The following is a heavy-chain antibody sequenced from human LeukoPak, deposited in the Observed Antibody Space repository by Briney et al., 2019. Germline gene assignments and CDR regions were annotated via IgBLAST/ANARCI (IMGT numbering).Heavy chain of an antibody. CDR2: ISSSGSTI. J-gene: IGHJ6*04. Sequence: GGSLRLTCAASGFTFSSYEMNWVRQAPGKGLEWVSYISSSGSTIYYADSVKGRFTISRDNAKNSLYLQMNSLRAEDTAVYYYARALSSSWYPYYYYYCMDVWGKGTTVTVSS. D-gene: IGHD6-13*01. V-gene: IGHV3-48*03. CDR3: ARALSSSWYPYYYYYCMDV. CDR1: GFTFSSYE.